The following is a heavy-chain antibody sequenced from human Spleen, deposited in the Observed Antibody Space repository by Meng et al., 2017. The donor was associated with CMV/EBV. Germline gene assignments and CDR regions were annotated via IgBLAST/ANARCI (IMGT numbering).Heavy chain of an antibody. J-gene: IGHJ4*02. CDR1: GITLSTSGVG. Sequence: GITLSTSGVGVGWIRQPPGKALEWVGVIYWNDDKRYSPSLKTRLTITKDSSKNQVVLTITNMDPADTATYYCAHRRPWGRRGYYFDYWGQGALVTVSS. V-gene: IGHV2-5*01. CDR3: AHRRPWGRRGYYFDY. D-gene: IGHD7-27*01. CDR2: IYWNDDK.